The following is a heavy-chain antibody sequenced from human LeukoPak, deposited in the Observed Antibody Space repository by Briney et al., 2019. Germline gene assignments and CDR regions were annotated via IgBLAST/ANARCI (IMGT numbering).Heavy chain of an antibody. Sequence: GGSLRLSCAASGFTFRTYTMNWARQAPGKGLEWVSSITSSSDYIYYADSVKGRFTISRDNTKNSLYLQMSSLRAEDTAVYYCARDYCSGTSCYPSSDFDFWGQGTLVTVSS. J-gene: IGHJ4*02. CDR2: ITSSSDYI. V-gene: IGHV3-21*06. D-gene: IGHD2-2*01. CDR3: ARDYCSGTSCYPSSDFDF. CDR1: GFTFRTYT.